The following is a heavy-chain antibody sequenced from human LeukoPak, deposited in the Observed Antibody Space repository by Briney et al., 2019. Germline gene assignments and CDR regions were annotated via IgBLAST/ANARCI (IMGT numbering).Heavy chain of an antibody. D-gene: IGHD2-2*02. J-gene: IGHJ2*01. Sequence: GGSLRLSCAASGFTFSSYSMNWVRQAPGKGLEWVSSISSSSSYIYYADSVKGRFTISRDNAKNSLYLQMNSLRAEDTAVYYCARRLLGYCSSTSCYKKVWYFDLWGRGTLVTVSS. CDR2: ISSSSSYI. CDR1: GFTFSSYS. CDR3: ARRLLGYCSSTSCYKKVWYFDL. V-gene: IGHV3-21*01.